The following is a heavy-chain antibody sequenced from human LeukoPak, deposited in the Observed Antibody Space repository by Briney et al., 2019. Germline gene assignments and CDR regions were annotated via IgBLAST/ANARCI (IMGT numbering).Heavy chain of an antibody. CDR1: GFTFSSYA. CDR3: AKDGKTYYDFWSGYLRGGDYFDY. J-gene: IGHJ4*02. D-gene: IGHD3-3*01. V-gene: IGHV3-30-3*01. Sequence: GGSLRLSCAASGFTFSSYAMHWVRQAPGKGLEWVAVISYDGSNKYYADSVKGRFTISRDNSKNTLYLQMNSLRAEDTAVYYCAKDGKTYYDFWSGYLRGGDYFDYWGQGTLVTVSS. CDR2: ISYDGSNK.